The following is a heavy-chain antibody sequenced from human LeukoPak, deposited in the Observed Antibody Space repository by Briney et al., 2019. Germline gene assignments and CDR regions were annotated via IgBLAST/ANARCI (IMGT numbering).Heavy chain of an antibody. Sequence: PGGSLRLSCAASGFTFSSYAMHWVRQAPGKGLEWVAVISYDGSNKYYADSVKGRFTISRDNSKNTLYLQMSSLRAEDTDVYYCARGGDQFYYDSSCYAFDIWGQGTMVTVSS. CDR3: ARGGDQFYYDSSCYAFDI. V-gene: IGHV3-30*04. CDR2: ISYDGSNK. J-gene: IGHJ3*02. CDR1: GFTFSSYA. D-gene: IGHD3-22*01.